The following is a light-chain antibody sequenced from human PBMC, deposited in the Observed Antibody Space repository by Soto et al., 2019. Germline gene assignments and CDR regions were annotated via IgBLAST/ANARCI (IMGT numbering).Light chain of an antibody. CDR1: QSVLYSSNNKNY. V-gene: IGKV4-1*01. J-gene: IGKJ2*02. Sequence: DIVMTQSPDSLAVSLGERATINCKSSQSVLYSSNNKNYLAWYQQKPGQPPKLLIYWASTRESGVPDRFGGSGSGTDFTLTISSLQAEDGAFYYCQQYYCTPWTFGQGTKLEIK. CDR2: WAS. CDR3: QQYYCTPWT.